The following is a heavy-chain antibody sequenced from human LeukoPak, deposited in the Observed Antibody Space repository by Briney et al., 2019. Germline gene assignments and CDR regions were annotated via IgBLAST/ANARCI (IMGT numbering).Heavy chain of an antibody. CDR1: GFTFSSYS. Sequence: PGGSLRLSCAASGFTFSSYSMTWVRQAPGKGLEWVSSISSSSSYIYYADSVKGRFTISRDNAKNSLYLQMNSLRAEDTAVYYCALDAGYYGSGNPFDYWGQGTLVTVSS. CDR2: ISSSSSYI. D-gene: IGHD3-10*01. J-gene: IGHJ4*02. V-gene: IGHV3-21*01. CDR3: ALDAGYYGSGNPFDY.